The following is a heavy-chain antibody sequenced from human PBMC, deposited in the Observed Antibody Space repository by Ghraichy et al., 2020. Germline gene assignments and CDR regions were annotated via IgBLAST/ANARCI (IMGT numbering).Heavy chain of an antibody. Sequence: SQTLSLTCTVSGGSISSYYWSWIRQPPGKGLEWIGYIYYSGSTNYNPSLKSRVTISVDTSKNQFSLKLSSVTAADTAVYYCARSPTGDDYYYYYYMDVWGKGTTVTVSS. J-gene: IGHJ6*03. CDR3: ARSPTGDDYYYYYYMDV. CDR2: IYYSGST. D-gene: IGHD7-27*01. CDR1: GGSISSYY. V-gene: IGHV4-59*08.